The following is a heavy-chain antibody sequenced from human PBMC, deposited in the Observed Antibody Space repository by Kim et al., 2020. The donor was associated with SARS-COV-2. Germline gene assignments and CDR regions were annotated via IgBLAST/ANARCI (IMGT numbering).Heavy chain of an antibody. CDR3: ARDLSGYVNY. J-gene: IGHJ4*02. Sequence: SQTLSLTCAISGDSVSSNSAAWHWVRQSPSRGLEWLGRTYYRMSKWYYDYAVSVRSRISINPDTSKNQFSLQLTSVTPEDTAVYYCARDLSGYVNYWGRG. CDR2: TYYRMSKWYY. V-gene: IGHV6-1*01. CDR1: GDSVSSNSAA. D-gene: IGHD1-26*01.